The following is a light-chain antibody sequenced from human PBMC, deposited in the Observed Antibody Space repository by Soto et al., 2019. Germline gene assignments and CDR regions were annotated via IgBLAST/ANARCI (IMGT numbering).Light chain of an antibody. Sequence: DLQMTQSPSSLSASVGDRVTITCRASQDISNYLNWYQQRPGKAPKLLIYDASNLERGVPSRFSGTRSGTHFTFAITSLQPEDGATYYCQQSDSLPIPFGQGTRLEI. J-gene: IGKJ5*01. CDR2: DAS. V-gene: IGKV1-33*01. CDR1: QDISNY. CDR3: QQSDSLPIP.